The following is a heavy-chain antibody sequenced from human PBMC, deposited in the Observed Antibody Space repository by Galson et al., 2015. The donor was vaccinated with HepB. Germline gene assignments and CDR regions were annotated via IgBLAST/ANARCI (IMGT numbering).Heavy chain of an antibody. Sequence: SVKVSCKASGYTFTSYYMHWVRQAPGQGLEWMGIINPSGGSTSYAQKFQGRVTMTRDTSTSTVYMELSSLRSEDTAVYYCARAGKGYCSGGSCYSPDYYDHTDAFDIWGQGTMVTVSS. CDR3: ARAGKGYCSGGSCYSPDYYDHTDAFDI. D-gene: IGHD2-15*01. CDR1: GYTFTSYY. V-gene: IGHV1-46*01. J-gene: IGHJ3*02. CDR2: INPSGGST.